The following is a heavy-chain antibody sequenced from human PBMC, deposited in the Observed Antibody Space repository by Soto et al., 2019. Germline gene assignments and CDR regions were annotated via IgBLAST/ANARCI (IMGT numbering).Heavy chain of an antibody. Sequence: LRLSCAASGFSFSISPMHWVRQAPGKGPEWVTLISYDGTNKFYADSVKGRFTISRDNSKSTLYLHVDSLRPEDAAVYYCARDPKTTGGQHWAFNYFDSWGQGTLVTVSS. J-gene: IGHJ4*02. CDR3: ARDPKTTGGQHWAFNYFDS. CDR2: ISYDGTNK. CDR1: GFSFSISP. V-gene: IGHV3-30-3*01. D-gene: IGHD2-8*02.